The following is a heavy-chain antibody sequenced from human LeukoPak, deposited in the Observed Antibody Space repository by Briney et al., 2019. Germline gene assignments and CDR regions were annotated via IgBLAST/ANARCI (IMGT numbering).Heavy chain of an antibody. CDR3: ARDPGHSYGAPFDY. Sequence: SETLSLTCAVYGGSFSGYYWSWIRQPPGKGLEWIGEINHSGSTNYNPSLKSRVTISVDTSKNQFSLKLSSVTAADTAVYYCARDPGHSYGAPFDYWGQGTLVTVSS. J-gene: IGHJ4*02. CDR2: INHSGST. V-gene: IGHV4-34*01. D-gene: IGHD5-18*01. CDR1: GGSFSGYY.